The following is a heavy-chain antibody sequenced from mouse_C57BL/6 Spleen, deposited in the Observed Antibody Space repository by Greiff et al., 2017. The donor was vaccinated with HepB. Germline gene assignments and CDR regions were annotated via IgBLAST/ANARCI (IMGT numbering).Heavy chain of an antibody. CDR3: ARGDYGNPFAY. CDR1: GYTFTSYW. CDR2: IDPSDSET. J-gene: IGHJ3*01. D-gene: IGHD2-1*01. V-gene: IGHV1-52*01. Sequence: QVQLKQPGAELVRPGSSVKLSCKASGYTFTSYWMHWVKQRPIQGLEWIGNIDPSDSETHYNQKFKDKATLTVDKSSSTAYMQLSSLTSEDSAVYYCARGDYGNPFAYWGQGTLVTVSA.